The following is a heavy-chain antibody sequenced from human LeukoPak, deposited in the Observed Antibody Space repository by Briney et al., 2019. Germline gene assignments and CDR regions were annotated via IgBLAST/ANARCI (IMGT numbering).Heavy chain of an antibody. Sequence: GASVKVSCKASGYTFTSYGISWVRQAPGQGLEWMGWISAYNGNTNYAQKLQGRVTMTTDTSTSTAYMELRSLRSDDTAVYYCAKAHFGVGATHYFDSWGQGTLVTVSS. D-gene: IGHD1-26*01. V-gene: IGHV1-18*01. CDR3: AKAHFGVGATHYFDS. CDR1: GYTFTSYG. J-gene: IGHJ4*02. CDR2: ISAYNGNT.